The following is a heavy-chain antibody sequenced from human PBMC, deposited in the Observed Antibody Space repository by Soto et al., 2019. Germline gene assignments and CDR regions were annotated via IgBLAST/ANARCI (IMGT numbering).Heavy chain of an antibody. Sequence: SVKASSKASGGTFSSYAISWVRQAPGQGLEWMGGIIPIFGTANYAQKFQGRVTITADESTSTAYMELSSLRSEDTSVYYCARDDTDSSGWSKFDPWGQGTLVTVSS. CDR1: GGTFSSYA. D-gene: IGHD6-19*01. CDR3: ARDDTDSSGWSKFDP. V-gene: IGHV1-69*13. J-gene: IGHJ5*02. CDR2: IIPIFGTA.